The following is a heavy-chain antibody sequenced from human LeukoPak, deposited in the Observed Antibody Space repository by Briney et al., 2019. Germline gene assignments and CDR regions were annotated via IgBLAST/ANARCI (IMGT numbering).Heavy chain of an antibody. J-gene: IGHJ5*02. D-gene: IGHD2-2*01. CDR2: IIPIFGTA. Sequence: SVKVSCKASGGTFSSYAISWVRQAPGQGLEWMGGIIPIFGTANYAQKFQGRVTITADESTSTAYMELSSLRSEDTAVYYCARALCSSTSCYAYRVVVNWFDPWGQGTLVTVSS. CDR3: ARALCSSTSCYAYRVVVNWFDP. V-gene: IGHV1-69*13. CDR1: GGTFSSYA.